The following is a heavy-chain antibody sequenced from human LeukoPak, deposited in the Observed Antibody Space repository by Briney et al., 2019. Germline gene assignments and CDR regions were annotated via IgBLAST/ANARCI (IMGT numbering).Heavy chain of an antibody. CDR1: GASISSYY. CDR2: IYTNGST. Sequence: SETLSLTCTVSGASISSYYWSWIRQPAGKGLEWIGRIYTNGSTNYNPSVKSRVTISVDKSKNQFSLKLSSVTAADTAVYYCARDYFDSSGYYGRGGYYYMDVWGKGTTVTVSS. J-gene: IGHJ6*03. D-gene: IGHD3-22*01. V-gene: IGHV4-4*07. CDR3: ARDYFDSSGYYGRGGYYYMDV.